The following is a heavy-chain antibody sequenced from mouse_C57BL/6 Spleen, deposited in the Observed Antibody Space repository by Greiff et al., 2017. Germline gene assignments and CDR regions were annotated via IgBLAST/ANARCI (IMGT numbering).Heavy chain of an antibody. CDR1: GYAFSSYW. V-gene: IGHV1-80*01. D-gene: IGHD3-2*02. Sequence: QVQLQQSGAELVKPGASVKISCKASGYAFSSYWMNWVKQRPGQGLEWIGQIYPGDGDTNYNGKFKGKATLTADKSSSTAYMQLSSLTSEDSAVYFCAIDSSGYLYAMDYWGQGTSVTVSS. J-gene: IGHJ4*01. CDR3: AIDSSGYLYAMDY. CDR2: IYPGDGDT.